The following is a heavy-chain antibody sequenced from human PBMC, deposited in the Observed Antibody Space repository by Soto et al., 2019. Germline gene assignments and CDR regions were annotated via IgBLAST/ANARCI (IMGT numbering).Heavy chain of an antibody. CDR2: IIPIFGTA. D-gene: IGHD6-13*01. Sequence: ASVKVSCKASGGTFSSYAISWVRQAPGQGLEWMGGIIPIFGTANYAQKFQGRVTITADESTSTAYMELSSLRSEDTAVYYCARDMDSSSWYSSYWFDPWGQGTLVTVSS. CDR1: GGTFSSYA. V-gene: IGHV1-69*13. J-gene: IGHJ5*02. CDR3: ARDMDSSSWYSSYWFDP.